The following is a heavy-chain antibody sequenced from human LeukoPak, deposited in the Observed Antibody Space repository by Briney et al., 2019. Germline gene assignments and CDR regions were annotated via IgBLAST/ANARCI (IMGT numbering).Heavy chain of an antibody. CDR2: IYHNGTP. V-gene: IGHV4-4*02. J-gene: IGHJ6*02. CDR3: ATAPILRGEGGEHYKYGMDV. D-gene: IGHD2-2*02. Sequence: PSETLSLTSAVSVGSISSGNWWSWVRQSPGKGLEWIGEIYHNGTPNYSPSLKSRVTISADTFKNHFSLKLTSVTAADTAVYYCATAPILRGEGGEHYKYGMDVWGRGTTVIVSS. CDR1: VGSISSGNW.